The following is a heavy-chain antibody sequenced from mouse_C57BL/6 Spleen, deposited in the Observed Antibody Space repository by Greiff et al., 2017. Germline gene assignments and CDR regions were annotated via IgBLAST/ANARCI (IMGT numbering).Heavy chain of an antibody. CDR3: ARTGGNFYCYAMDY. V-gene: IGHV1-76*01. CDR1: GYTFTAYY. Sequence: VKLVESGAELVRPGASVKLSCKASGYTFTAYYINWVKQRPGQGLEWIARIYPGNGNTYYNEKFKGKATLTAEKSSSTAYMQLSSLTSEDSAVYFYARTGGNFYCYAMDYWGQGTSVTVSA. J-gene: IGHJ4*01. CDR2: IYPGNGNT. D-gene: IGHD2-1*01.